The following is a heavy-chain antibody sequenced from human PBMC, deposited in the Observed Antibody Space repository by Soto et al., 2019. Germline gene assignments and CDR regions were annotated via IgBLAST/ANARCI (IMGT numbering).Heavy chain of an antibody. J-gene: IGHJ4*02. D-gene: IGHD3-9*01. Sequence: EVQLVESGGGLAKPGGSLRLSCAASGFTFSSYSMNWVRQAPGKGLEWVSSISSSSSYIYYADSVKGRFTISRDNAKNSLYLQMNSLRAEDTAVYYCASDILTGYYSDYWGQGTLVTVSS. CDR1: GFTFSSYS. CDR2: ISSSSSYI. CDR3: ASDILTGYYSDY. V-gene: IGHV3-21*01.